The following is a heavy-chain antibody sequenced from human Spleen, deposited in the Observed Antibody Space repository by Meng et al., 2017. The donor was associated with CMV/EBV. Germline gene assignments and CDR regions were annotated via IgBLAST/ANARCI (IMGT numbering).Heavy chain of an antibody. J-gene: IGHJ6*02. D-gene: IGHD1-26*01. CDR1: GYTFTSYY. CDR3: AWEGSYSGSRYHYGMDV. V-gene: IGHV1-18*01. Sequence: ASVKVSCKASGYTFTSYYVAWVRQAPGQGLESMGWISAYSGNTHYAQKLQGRVIMTTDTSTSTVYMELRNLRSDDTAVYYCAWEGSYSGSRYHYGMDVWGQGTTVTVSS. CDR2: ISAYSGNT.